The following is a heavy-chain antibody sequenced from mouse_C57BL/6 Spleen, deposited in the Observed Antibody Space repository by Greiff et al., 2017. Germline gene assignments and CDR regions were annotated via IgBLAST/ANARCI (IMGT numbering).Heavy chain of an antibody. CDR3: ARRQGSKSRDD. D-gene: IGHD1-1*01. Sequence: EVKLVESGGDLVKPGGSLKLSCAASGFTFSSYGMSWVRQTPDKRLEWVATISSGGSYTYYPPSVKGRLTISRDNAKNTLYLLMISLKSEDTAMYYCARRQGSKSRDDGGRGTSVTVSS. V-gene: IGHV5-6*02. CDR2: ISSGGSYT. J-gene: IGHJ4*01. CDR1: GFTFSSYG.